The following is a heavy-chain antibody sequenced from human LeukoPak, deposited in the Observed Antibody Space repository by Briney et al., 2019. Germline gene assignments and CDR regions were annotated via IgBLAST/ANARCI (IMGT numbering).Heavy chain of an antibody. CDR2: INAGNGNT. V-gene: IGHV1-3*01. CDR1: GYTFTSYA. CDR3: ARVPPGPGTVSNPWYFDL. D-gene: IGHD3-10*01. Sequence: ASVKVSCKASGYTFTSYAMHWVRQAPGQRLEWMGWINAGNGNTKYSQKFQGRVTITRDTSASTAYMELSSLRSEDTAVYYCARVPPGPGTVSNPWYFDLWGRGTLVTVSS. J-gene: IGHJ2*01.